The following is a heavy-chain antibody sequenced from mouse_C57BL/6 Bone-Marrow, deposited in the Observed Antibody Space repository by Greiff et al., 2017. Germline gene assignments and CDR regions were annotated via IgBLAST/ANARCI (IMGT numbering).Heavy chain of an antibody. CDR1: GFTFSSYA. CDR2: LSSGGDYI. Sequence: EVKLVESGEGLVKPGGSLKLSCAASGFTFSSYAMSWVRQTPEKRLEWVAYLSSGGDYIYYADTVKGRFTISRDNARNTLYLQMSSLKSEDTAMYYCTRDSFPWFAYWGQGTLVTVSA. CDR3: TRDSFPWFAY. D-gene: IGHD1-1*01. V-gene: IGHV5-9-1*02. J-gene: IGHJ3*01.